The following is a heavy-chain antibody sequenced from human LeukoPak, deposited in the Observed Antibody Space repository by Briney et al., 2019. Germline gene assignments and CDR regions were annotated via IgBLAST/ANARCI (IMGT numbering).Heavy chain of an antibody. D-gene: IGHD1-1*01. V-gene: IGHV4-59*02. Sequence: KSSETLSLTCTVSGGSVSGYYWGWIRQPPGKGLEWIGYIYYSGNTNYHPSLKSRVTISVDTSKNQFSLKLSSVTAADTGFYYCARVGTGTIDYWGQGTLVTVSS. CDR2: IYYSGNT. CDR3: ARVGTGTIDY. CDR1: GGSVSGYY. J-gene: IGHJ4*02.